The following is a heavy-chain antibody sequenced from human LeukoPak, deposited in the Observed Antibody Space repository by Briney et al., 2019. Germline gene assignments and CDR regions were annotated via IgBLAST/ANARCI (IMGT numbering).Heavy chain of an antibody. Sequence: SETLSLSCAVSGGSISSGGYSWSWIRQPPGKGLEGIGYIYHSGSTYYNPALKSRVTVSVDRSKKQFSLKLSSVTAADTAVYSCARVVTAAMYAFDTWGQGTMVTVSS. CDR2: IYHSGST. D-gene: IGHD2-2*01. J-gene: IGHJ3*02. CDR1: GGSISSGGYS. V-gene: IGHV4-30-2*01. CDR3: ARVVTAAMYAFDT.